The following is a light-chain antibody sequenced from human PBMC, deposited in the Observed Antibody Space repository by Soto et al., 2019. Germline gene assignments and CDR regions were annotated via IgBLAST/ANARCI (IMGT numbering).Light chain of an antibody. J-gene: IGKJ2*01. Sequence: DIQMTQSPSTLSASVGDRVTITCRASQSISSWLAWYQQKPGKAPKLLIYKASSLESGVPSRFSGNGSGTEITLNISSLQRDDFAAYYCQQYKSYPYTFGQGTKLEIK. V-gene: IGKV1-5*03. CDR2: KAS. CDR3: QQYKSYPYT. CDR1: QSISSW.